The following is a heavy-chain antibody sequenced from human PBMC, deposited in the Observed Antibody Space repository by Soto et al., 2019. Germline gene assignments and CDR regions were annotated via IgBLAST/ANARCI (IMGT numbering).Heavy chain of an antibody. CDR1: GFTFSRYG. J-gene: IGHJ5*02. Sequence: GGSLRLSCAASGFTFSRYGMHWVRQAPGKGLEWVSVIWCDGSNKYYADSVKGRFTVSRDSSKNSLYLQMNSLRAEDTAVYYCTRGTTVTFGWCDPWGQGPLVPVSS. CDR2: IWCDGSNK. V-gene: IGHV3-33*01. CDR3: TRGTTVTFGWCDP. D-gene: IGHD4-4*01.